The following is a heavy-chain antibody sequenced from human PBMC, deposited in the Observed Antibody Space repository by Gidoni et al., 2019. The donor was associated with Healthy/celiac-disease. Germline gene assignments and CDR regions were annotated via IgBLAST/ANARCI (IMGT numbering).Heavy chain of an antibody. J-gene: IGHJ6*03. CDR2: LSAYNGNT. Sequence: QVQLVQSGAEVKKPGASVKVSCKASGYTFTSYGISWVRQAPGKGLERMGWLSAYNGNTKYAQKLQGRVTMTTDTSTSTAYMELRSLRSDDTAVYDCARVIGYSGYEPPYYYYYYMDVWGKGTTVTVSS. V-gene: IGHV1-18*01. CDR3: ARVIGYSGYEPPYYYYYYMDV. D-gene: IGHD5-12*01. CDR1: GYTFTSYG.